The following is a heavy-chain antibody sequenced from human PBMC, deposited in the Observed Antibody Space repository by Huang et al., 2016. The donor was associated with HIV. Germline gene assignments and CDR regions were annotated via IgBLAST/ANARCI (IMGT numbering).Heavy chain of an antibody. V-gene: IGHV4-59*11. D-gene: IGHD3-22*01. J-gene: IGHJ2*01. CDR3: ARECLYFYDSSGGYFDL. CDR2: VYYSGST. Sequence: QVQLQESGPGLVKPSETLSLTCTVSGGSINSHYWSWIRQPPGKGLEWIGSVYYSGSTNYNPSLKSRFTISVDTSKTQFSLKLSSVTAADTALYYCARECLYFYDSSGGYFDLWGRGTLLTVYS. CDR1: GGSINSHY.